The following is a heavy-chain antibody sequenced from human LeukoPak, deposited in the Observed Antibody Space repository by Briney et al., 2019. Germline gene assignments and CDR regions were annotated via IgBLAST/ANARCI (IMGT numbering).Heavy chain of an antibody. CDR2: ISSSSSTI. D-gene: IGHD1-26*01. J-gene: IGHJ4*02. V-gene: IGHV3-48*04. CDR1: GFTFSSYS. Sequence: PGGSLRLSCAASGFTFSSYSMNWVRQAPGKGLEWVSYISSSSSTIYYADSVKGRFTISRDNAKNSLYLQMNSLRAEDTAVYYCARRVGATTLDYWGQGTLVTVSS. CDR3: ARRVGATTLDY.